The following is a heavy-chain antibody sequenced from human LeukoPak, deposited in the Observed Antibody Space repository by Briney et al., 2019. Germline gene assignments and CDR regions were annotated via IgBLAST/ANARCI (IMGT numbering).Heavy chain of an antibody. V-gene: IGHV3-23*01. CDR2: ISGSGGST. CDR3: AKHRYDSSAPVIDY. CDR1: GFTFSSYA. Sequence: DPGGSLRLSCAASGFTFSSYAMSWVRQAPGKGLEWVSAISGSGGSTYYADSVKGRFTISRDNSKNTLYLQMNSLRAEDTAVYYCAKHRYDSSAPVIDYWGQGTLVTVSS. D-gene: IGHD3-22*01. J-gene: IGHJ4*02.